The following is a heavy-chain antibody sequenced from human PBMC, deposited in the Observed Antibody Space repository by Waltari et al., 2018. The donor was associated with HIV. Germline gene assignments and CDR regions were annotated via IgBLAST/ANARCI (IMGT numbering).Heavy chain of an antibody. V-gene: IGHV1-24*01. CDR1: GYTLTELS. CDR3: ATDPYDPYGMDV. D-gene: IGHD3-22*01. J-gene: IGHJ6*02. Sequence: QVQLVQSGAEVKKPGASVKVSCKVSGYTLTELSMHWVRQAPGKGLEWMGGFDPEDDETIYAQKFQGRVTMTEDTSTDTAYMELSSLRSEDTGVYYCATDPYDPYGMDVWGQGTTVTVSS. CDR2: FDPEDDET.